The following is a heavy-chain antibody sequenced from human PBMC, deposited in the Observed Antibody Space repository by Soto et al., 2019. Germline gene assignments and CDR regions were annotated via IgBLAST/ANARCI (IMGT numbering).Heavy chain of an antibody. CDR2: IYASGTT. V-gene: IGHV4-4*07. CDR3: AREGESGFGMDV. J-gene: IGHJ6*02. D-gene: IGHD1-26*01. CDR1: VGSIRIYY. Sequence: PSETLSLTCNFSVGSIRIYYWSWIRQPAGKALEWIGRIYASGTTNYNPSRKSRATILVDTSKNQFSLKLSSVTAADTAVYYCAREGESGFGMDVWGQGTTVTVSS.